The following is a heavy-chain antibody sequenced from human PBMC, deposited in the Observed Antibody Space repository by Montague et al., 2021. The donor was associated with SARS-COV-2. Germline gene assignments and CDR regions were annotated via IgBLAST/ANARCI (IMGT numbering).Heavy chain of an antibody. CDR2: IYHSGTT. CDR1: GDSITNNYY. J-gene: IGHJ4*02. CDR3: ARRHIVASNRAFDY. V-gene: IGHV4-38-2*02. D-gene: IGHD2-21*01. Sequence: SETLSLTCTASGDSITNNYYWGWIRQPPGKGLEWIGTIYHSGTTYYNPSLKSRVTISVDTSNNQFSLKPTSVTAADTAVYYCARRHIVASNRAFDYWGQGTLVTVSS.